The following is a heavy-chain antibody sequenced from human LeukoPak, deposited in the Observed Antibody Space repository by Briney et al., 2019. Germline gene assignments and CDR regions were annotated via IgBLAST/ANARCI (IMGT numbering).Heavy chain of an antibody. D-gene: IGHD6-13*01. CDR1: GGSISSDY. V-gene: IGHV4-4*07. Sequence: SETLSFTGTSSGGSISSDYWSWIRQPDGRGLEWIGRIYTSGSTNYNPSLKSRVSMSVDTSTNQFSLKLSSVTAADTAVYYCARDSLVHPNRWFDPWGQGTLVIVSS. J-gene: IGHJ5*02. CDR2: IYTSGST. CDR3: ARDSLVHPNRWFDP.